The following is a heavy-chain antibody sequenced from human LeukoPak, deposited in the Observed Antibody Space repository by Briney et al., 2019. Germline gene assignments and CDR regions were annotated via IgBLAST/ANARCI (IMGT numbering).Heavy chain of an antibody. CDR1: GFTFSSYG. V-gene: IGHV3-30*18. J-gene: IGHJ4*02. CDR2: ISYDGSNK. D-gene: IGHD4-17*01. CDR3: AKDRTVTTGFDY. Sequence: PGGSLRLSCAVSGFTFSSYGMHWVRQAPGKGLEWVAVISYDGSNKYYADSVKGRFTISRDNSKNTLYLQMNSLRAEDTAVYYCAKDRTVTTGFDYWGQGTLVTVSS.